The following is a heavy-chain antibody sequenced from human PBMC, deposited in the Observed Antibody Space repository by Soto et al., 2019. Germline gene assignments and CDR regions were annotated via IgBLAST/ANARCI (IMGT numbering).Heavy chain of an antibody. CDR3: ATSEVSTIGELLELDY. CDR1: GGTFSSYA. V-gene: IGHV1-69*12. J-gene: IGHJ4*02. CDR2: IIPIFGTA. D-gene: IGHD3-10*01. Sequence: QVQLVQSGAEVKKPGSSVKVSCKASGGTFSSYAISWVRQAPGQGLEWMGGIIPIFGTANYAQKFQGRVTITADESTSTAYMELSSLRSEDTAVYYCATSEVSTIGELLELDYWGQGTLVTVSS.